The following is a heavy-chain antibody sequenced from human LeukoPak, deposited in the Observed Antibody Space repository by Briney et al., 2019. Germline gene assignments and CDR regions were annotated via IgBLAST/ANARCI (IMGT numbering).Heavy chain of an antibody. J-gene: IGHJ5*02. CDR1: GFTVRSKH. CDR2: IYSGGST. CDR3: VSMTGGNWFDP. D-gene: IGHD3-9*01. V-gene: IGHV3-66*01. Sequence: GSLRPSCSASGFTVRSKHMCRGRPAPGEGVEWVSVIYSGGSTYYADSAKGRFTISRDNSKNTLYLQMNSLRAEDTAVYYCVSMTGGNWFDPWGQGTLVTVSS.